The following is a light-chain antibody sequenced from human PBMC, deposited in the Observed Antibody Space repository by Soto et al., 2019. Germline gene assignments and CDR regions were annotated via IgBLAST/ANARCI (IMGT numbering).Light chain of an antibody. Sequence: ESMLQQSPATLSLSPGESAPPSSRASQSVGGSLALYQQRPGQAPRLLVYHTSNRATGIPDRFSASGSGTDFTLTISRLEPEDFAVYYCQQYESSPRTFGQGTKVDIK. CDR3: QQYESSPRT. CDR1: QSVGGS. CDR2: HTS. V-gene: IGKV3-20*01. J-gene: IGKJ1*01.